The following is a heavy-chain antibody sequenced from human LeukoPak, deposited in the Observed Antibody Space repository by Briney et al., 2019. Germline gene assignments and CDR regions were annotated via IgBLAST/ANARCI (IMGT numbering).Heavy chain of an antibody. CDR2: INHSGST. CDR1: GGSFSGYY. D-gene: IGHD1-26*01. CDR3: ASQGHHGKIVGTTLSYFYMDV. V-gene: IGHV4-34*01. Sequence: SETLSLTCAVYGGSFSGYYWSWIRQPPGKGLEWIGEINHSGSTNYNPSLKSRVTISVDTSKNQFSLKLSSVTAADKAFYYCASQGHHGKIVGTTLSYFYMDVWGKGTTVTVSS. J-gene: IGHJ6*03.